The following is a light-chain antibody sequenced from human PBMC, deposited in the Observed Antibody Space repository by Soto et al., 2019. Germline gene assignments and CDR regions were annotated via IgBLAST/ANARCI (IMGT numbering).Light chain of an antibody. CDR1: SSDIGSNT. J-gene: IGLJ1*01. Sequence: QSVLTQPPSASGTPGQRVTISCSGSSSDIGSNTVNWYQQLPGTAPKLLIYGNNNRPSGVPARFSGSKSGTSASLAIAGLQAEDEGDYYCQSYDSSLSGYVFGTGTKVTV. CDR2: GNN. CDR3: QSYDSSLSGYV. V-gene: IGLV1-44*01.